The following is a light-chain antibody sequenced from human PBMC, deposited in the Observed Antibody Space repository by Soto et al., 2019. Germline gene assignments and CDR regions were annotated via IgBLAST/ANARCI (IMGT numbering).Light chain of an antibody. CDR3: QQYGGSPRYT. CDR2: GAS. Sequence: EIVLTQSPGTLSLSPGETATLSCRASQSVSSCYFAWYQQKPGQAPSLLIYGASSRATGIPDTFSSSGSATAFTLTISRLEHEDFAVYYCQQYGGSPRYTFGQGTKLEIQ. V-gene: IGKV3-20*01. J-gene: IGKJ2*01. CDR1: QSVSSCY.